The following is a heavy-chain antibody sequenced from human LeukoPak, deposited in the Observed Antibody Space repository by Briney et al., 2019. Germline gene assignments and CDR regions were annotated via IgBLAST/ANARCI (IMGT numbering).Heavy chain of an antibody. V-gene: IGHV5-51*01. J-gene: IGHJ4*02. CDR1: GYSFTSYW. CDR3: ARQRYYGSGSYYNGFLTYFDY. Sequence: GESLKISCKCSGYSFTSYWIGWVRQMPGKGLEWRGIIYPGDSDTRYSPSFQGQVTISAGKSISTAYLQWSSLKASDTAMYYRARQRYYGSGSYYNGFLTYFDYWGQGTLVTVSS. D-gene: IGHD3-10*01. CDR2: IYPGDSDT.